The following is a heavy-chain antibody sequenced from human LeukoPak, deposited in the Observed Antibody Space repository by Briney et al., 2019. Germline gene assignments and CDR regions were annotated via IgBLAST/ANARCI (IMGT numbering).Heavy chain of an antibody. J-gene: IGHJ3*01. CDR1: GFTFSVAA. D-gene: IGHD5-24*01. Sequence: HPGGSLRLSCAASGFTFSVAAMTWVRQAPGKGLEWVSLIGASGESTYYADSVKGRFTISRDNFKNTLSLQMNSLRVEDTAMYFCAKDIQLSTWGLGTMVTVSS. CDR3: AKDIQLST. V-gene: IGHV3-23*01. CDR2: IGASGEST.